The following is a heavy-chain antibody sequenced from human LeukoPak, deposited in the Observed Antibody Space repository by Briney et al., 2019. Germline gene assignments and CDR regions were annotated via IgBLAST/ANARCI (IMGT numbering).Heavy chain of an antibody. Sequence: SETLFITCTDPGGSIRSYYWSWIRQPSAQGLQWIGRFYTSGSTNYNPSLKSRVTMSVDTSKNQFSLKLSSATAADTAVYYCARDRGPDSGSYYFDYWGQGTLVTVSS. CDR2: FYTSGST. CDR3: ARDRGPDSGSYYFDY. D-gene: IGHD1-26*01. CDR1: GGSIRSYY. J-gene: IGHJ4*02. V-gene: IGHV4-4*07.